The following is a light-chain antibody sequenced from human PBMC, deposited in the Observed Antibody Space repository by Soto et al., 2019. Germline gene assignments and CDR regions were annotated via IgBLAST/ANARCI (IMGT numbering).Light chain of an antibody. CDR2: GAS. Sequence: EIVMTQSPATLSVSPGERVTLSCRASQNIASSLDWYQQIPGQPPRLLFYGASTRASAVLARFSGSGSGTEFTLTISSLQSEDFAVYYCQQYYDWPLTFGGGTRVEIK. V-gene: IGKV3-15*01. J-gene: IGKJ4*01. CDR1: QNIASS. CDR3: QQYYDWPLT.